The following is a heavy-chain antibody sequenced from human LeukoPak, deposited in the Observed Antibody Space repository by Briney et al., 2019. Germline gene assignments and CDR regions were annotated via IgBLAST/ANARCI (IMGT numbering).Heavy chain of an antibody. CDR1: GGSISSYY. CDR3: ARVGASKRELSPYYFDY. D-gene: IGHD1-26*01. J-gene: IGHJ4*02. CDR2: IYYSGST. V-gene: IGHV4-59*01. Sequence: PSETLSLTCTVSGGSISSYYWSWIRQPPGKGLEWIGYIYYSGSTNYNPSLKSRVTISVDTSKNQFSLKLSSVTAADTAVYYCARVGASKRELSPYYFDYWGQGTLVTVSS.